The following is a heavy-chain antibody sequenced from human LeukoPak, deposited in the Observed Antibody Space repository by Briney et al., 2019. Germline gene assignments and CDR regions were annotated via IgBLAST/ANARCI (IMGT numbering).Heavy chain of an antibody. CDR1: GDSISSFY. CDR2: THYTGNT. CDR3: AKSRRRGYSGDFDY. J-gene: IGHJ4*02. D-gene: IGHD5-12*01. V-gene: IGHV4-59*01. Sequence: SETLSLTCSVSGDSISSFYCNWIRQPPGKGLEWIGYTHYTGNTYYNPSLKGRVTISIDTSKNQFSLNLSSVTAADTAMYYCAKSRRRGYSGDFDYWGQGTLVTVSS.